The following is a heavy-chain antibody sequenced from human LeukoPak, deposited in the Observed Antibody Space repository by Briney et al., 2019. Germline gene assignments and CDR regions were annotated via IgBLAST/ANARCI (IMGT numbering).Heavy chain of an antibody. CDR1: GDSVSGYY. CDR2: THHSGNT. CDR3: ASVSRGAYSAYENSFDI. J-gene: IGHJ3*02. V-gene: IGHV4-59*02. Sequence: SETLSLTCIVSGDSVSGYYWNWIRQPPGKGLEWIGYTHHSGNTPYNPSLKSRVTTSVDTSKNQFSLSLSSVTAADTAVYFCASVSRGAYSAYENSFDIWGQGTMVTVSS. D-gene: IGHD5-12*01.